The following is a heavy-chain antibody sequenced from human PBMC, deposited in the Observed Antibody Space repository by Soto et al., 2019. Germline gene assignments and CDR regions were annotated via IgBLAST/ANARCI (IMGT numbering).Heavy chain of an antibody. D-gene: IGHD2-2*01. CDR1: GFTFSSYA. CDR3: VKYYAEGNGRHDAFDI. J-gene: IGHJ3*02. CDR2: ISGSGGST. V-gene: IGHV3-23*01. Sequence: GGSLRLSCAASGFTFSSYAMSWVRQAPGKGLEWVSAISGSGGSTYYADSVKGRFTISRDNSKNTLYLQMNSLRAEDTAVYYCVKYYAEGNGRHDAFDIWGQGTMVTVSS.